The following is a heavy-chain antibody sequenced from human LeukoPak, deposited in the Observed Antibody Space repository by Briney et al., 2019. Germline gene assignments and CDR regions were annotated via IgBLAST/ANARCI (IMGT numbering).Heavy chain of an antibody. J-gene: IGHJ5*02. D-gene: IGHD7-27*01. CDR2: IDPSDSYS. Sequence: PGESLKISCKGSGYNFTTYWIIWVRQMPGKGLEWMGRIDPSDSYSIYSPSFQGHVTISADKSISTAYLQWSSLKASDTAMYYCARRTGVERFDPWGQGTPVTVSS. V-gene: IGHV5-10-1*01. CDR3: ARRTGVERFDP. CDR1: GYNFTTYW.